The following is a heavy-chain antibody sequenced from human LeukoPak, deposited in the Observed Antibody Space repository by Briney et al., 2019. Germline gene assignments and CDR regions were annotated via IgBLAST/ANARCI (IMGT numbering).Heavy chain of an antibody. CDR3: ARAVQFIAVAGTRVYYFDY. J-gene: IGHJ4*02. CDR1: VASISSYY. D-gene: IGHD6-19*01. CDR2: IYFSGST. V-gene: IGHV4-59*08. Sequence: PSETLSLTCTVSVASISSYYWSWVRQPPGKGLEWIGYIYFSGSTNYNPSLKSRVTISVDTSRNQFSLRLSSVTAADTAIYYCARAVQFIAVAGTRVYYFDYWGQGTLVTVSS.